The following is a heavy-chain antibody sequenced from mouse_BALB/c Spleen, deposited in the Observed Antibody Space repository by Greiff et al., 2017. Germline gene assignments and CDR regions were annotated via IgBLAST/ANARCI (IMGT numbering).Heavy chain of an antibody. Sequence: EVQLQQSGAELVKPGASVKLSCTASGFNIKDTYMHWVKQRPEQGLEWIGRIDPANGNTKYDPKFQGKATITADTSSNTAYLQLSSLTSEDTAVYYCARGLRTLYYYAMDYWGQGTSVTVSS. D-gene: IGHD6-5*01. CDR1: GFNIKDTY. CDR2: IDPANGNT. CDR3: ARGLRTLYYYAMDY. J-gene: IGHJ4*01. V-gene: IGHV14-3*02.